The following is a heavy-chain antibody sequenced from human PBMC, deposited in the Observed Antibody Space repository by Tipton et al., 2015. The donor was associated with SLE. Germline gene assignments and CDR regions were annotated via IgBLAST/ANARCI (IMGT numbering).Heavy chain of an antibody. V-gene: IGHV3-23*01. CDR2: FSDGGRST. Sequence: SLRLSCAASGFTFINYGMSWVRQAPGKGLEWVSDFSDGGRSTYYADSVKGRFTITRDNSKNMLYLQMNSLRAEDTAVYYCARDADVTSHYSLFDYWGHGTLVIVSS. D-gene: IGHD3-9*01. J-gene: IGHJ4*01. CDR3: ARDADVTSHYSLFDY. CDR1: GFTFINYG.